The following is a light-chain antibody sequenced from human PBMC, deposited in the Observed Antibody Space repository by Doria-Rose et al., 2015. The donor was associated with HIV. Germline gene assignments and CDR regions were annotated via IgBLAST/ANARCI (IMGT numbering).Light chain of an antibody. CDR1: QSLLYTSRNY. Sequence: DIQMTQSPESLGMSLGERATLNCKSNQSLLYTSRNYLAWYQQKPGQPPKLLIYWASTRQSGVPARFSGSGSGTDFTLTISSLEAEGVAVYYCRQYYDTPSFGPGTTVDIK. CDR2: WAS. CDR3: RQYYDTPS. V-gene: IGKV4-1*01. J-gene: IGKJ3*01.